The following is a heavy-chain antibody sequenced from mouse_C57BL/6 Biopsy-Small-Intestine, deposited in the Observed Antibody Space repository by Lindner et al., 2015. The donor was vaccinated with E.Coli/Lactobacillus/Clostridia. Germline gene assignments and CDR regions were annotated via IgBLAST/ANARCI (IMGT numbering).Heavy chain of an antibody. CDR3: ARWGVLRXYAMDY. CDR1: GFTFSDYG. CDR2: ISSGSSTI. Sequence: VQLQESGGGLVKPGGSLKLSCAASGFTFSDYGMHWVRQAPEKGLEWVAYISSGSSTIYYADTVKGRFTISRDNAKNTLFLQMTSLRSEDTAIYYCARWGVLRXYAMDYWGQGTSVTVSS. V-gene: IGHV5-17*01. D-gene: IGHD1-1*01. J-gene: IGHJ4*01.